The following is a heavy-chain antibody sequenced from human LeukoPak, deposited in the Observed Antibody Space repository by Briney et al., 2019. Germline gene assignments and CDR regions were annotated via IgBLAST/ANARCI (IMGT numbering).Heavy chain of an antibody. CDR3: AKDVRGYSGYGVMDY. J-gene: IGHJ4*02. Sequence: GGSLRLSCAASGFTFSSNWMHWVRQAPGKGLEWVTVISYDGSNKYFADSVKGRFTISRDNSKNTLYLQMNSLRVEDTAVYYCAKDVRGYSGYGVMDYWGQGTLVTVSS. CDR1: GFTFSSNW. D-gene: IGHD5-12*01. V-gene: IGHV3-30*18. CDR2: ISYDGSNK.